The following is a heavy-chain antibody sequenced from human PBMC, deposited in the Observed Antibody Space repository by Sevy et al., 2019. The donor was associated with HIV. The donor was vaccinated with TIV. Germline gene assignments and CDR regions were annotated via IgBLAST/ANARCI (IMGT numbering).Heavy chain of an antibody. D-gene: IGHD2-21*02. CDR1: GASINSDH. J-gene: IGHJ3*02. Sequence: SETLSLTCTVSGASINSDHWNWIRQPPGKGLGWSGYVYSTGGTNYNPSLKNRVTISVDRTKNQFSLKLTAVTAADTAVYYWAGRNDCDIWGQGTMVTVSS. CDR3: AGRNDCDI. V-gene: IGHV4-59*08. CDR2: VYSTGGT.